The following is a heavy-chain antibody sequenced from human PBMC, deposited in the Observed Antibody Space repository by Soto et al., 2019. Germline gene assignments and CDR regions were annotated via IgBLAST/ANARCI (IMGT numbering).Heavy chain of an antibody. D-gene: IGHD3-22*01. Sequence: GETLKISCKGSGHIFSNYWIGWVRQMPGKGLEWMGIIYPGDSDTRYSPSFQGQVTITVDKSINTAYLQWSRLKASDTAIYYCARQRLWGTSGYYYFENWGQGTLVTVSS. V-gene: IGHV5-51*01. J-gene: IGHJ4*02. CDR3: ARQRLWGTSGYYYFEN. CDR2: IYPGDSDT. CDR1: GHIFSNYW.